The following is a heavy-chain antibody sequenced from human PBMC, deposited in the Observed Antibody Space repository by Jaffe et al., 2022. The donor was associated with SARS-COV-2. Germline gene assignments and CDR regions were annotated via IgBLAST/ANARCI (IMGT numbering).Heavy chain of an antibody. D-gene: IGHD6-13*01. CDR1: GGSISSSSYY. CDR3: ARHLARTRAAGTDYYYYGMDV. V-gene: IGHV4-39*01. J-gene: IGHJ6*02. CDR2: IYYSGST. Sequence: QLQLQESGPGLVKPSETLSLTCTVSGGSISSSSYYWGWIRQPPGKGLEWIGSIYYSGSTYYNPSLKSRVTISVDTSKNQFSLKLSSVTAADTAVYYCARHLARTRAAGTDYYYYGMDVWGQGTTVTVSS.